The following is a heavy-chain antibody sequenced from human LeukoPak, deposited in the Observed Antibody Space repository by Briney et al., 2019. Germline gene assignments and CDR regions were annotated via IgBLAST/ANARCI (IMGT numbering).Heavy chain of an antibody. CDR3: AGRGYSYGHGVDY. CDR2: IYYSGST. J-gene: IGHJ4*02. D-gene: IGHD5-18*01. V-gene: IGHV4-31*03. CDR1: GGSISSGGYY. Sequence: SETLSLTCTVSGGSISSGGYYWSWIRQHPGKGLEWIGYIYYSGSTYYNPSLKSRVTISVDTSKNQFSLKLSSVTAADTAVYYCAGRGYSYGHGVDYWGQGTLVTVSS.